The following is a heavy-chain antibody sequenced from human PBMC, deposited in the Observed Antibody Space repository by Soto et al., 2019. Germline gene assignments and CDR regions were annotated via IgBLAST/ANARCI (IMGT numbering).Heavy chain of an antibody. D-gene: IGHD2-15*01. J-gene: IGHJ4*01. Sequence: RPLRLPCTASGFTFDDYAMHWVRQGPGRGLEWVSGITWNSGKIAYADSVKGRFTIARDDDNNSLYLQMNSLRPEDTALYYCVKDSYADFHRVLSTAEYFFDYWGHGTLVTVSS. CDR3: VKDSYADFHRVLSTAEYFFDY. V-gene: IGHV3-9*01. CDR2: ITWNSGKI. CDR1: GFTFDDYA.